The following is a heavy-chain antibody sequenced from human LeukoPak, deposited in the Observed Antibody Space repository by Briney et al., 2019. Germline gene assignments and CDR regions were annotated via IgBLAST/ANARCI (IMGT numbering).Heavy chain of an antibody. CDR1: GGSISSDGYY. CDR3: ARYCSSTSCLFDY. V-gene: IGHV4-31*03. J-gene: IGHJ4*02. CDR2: IYYSGST. D-gene: IGHD2-2*01. Sequence: SETLSLTCTVSGGSISSDGYYWSWIRQHPGKGLEWIGYIYYSGSTYYNPSLKSRVTISVDTSKNQFSLKLSSVTAADTAVYYCARYCSSTSCLFDYRGQGTLVTVSS.